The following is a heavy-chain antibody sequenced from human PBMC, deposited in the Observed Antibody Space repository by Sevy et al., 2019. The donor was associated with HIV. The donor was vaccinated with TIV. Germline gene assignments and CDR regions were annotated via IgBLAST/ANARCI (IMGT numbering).Heavy chain of an antibody. CDR3: ARDDYGDLHDAFDI. J-gene: IGHJ3*02. D-gene: IGHD4-17*01. CDR1: GYTFTSYG. V-gene: IGHV1-18*01. Sequence: ASVKVSCKASGYTFTSYGISWVRQAPGQWLEWMGWISADNGNTNFAQKLQGRVTMTTDTSTGTAYMELRSLRSDDTAVYYCARDDYGDLHDAFDIWGQGTMVTVSS. CDR2: ISADNGNT.